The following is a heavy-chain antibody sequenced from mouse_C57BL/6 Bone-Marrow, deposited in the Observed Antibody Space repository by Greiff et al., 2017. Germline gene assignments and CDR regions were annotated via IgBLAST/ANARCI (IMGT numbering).Heavy chain of an antibody. CDR1: GYTFTRYW. D-gene: IGHD1-1*01. J-gene: IGHJ1*03. Sequence: QVQLQQSGAELAQPGASVKLSCKASGYTFTRYWMHWVKQRPGQGLEWIGYINPSSGYTKYNQKFKDKATLTADKSSSTAYMQLSSLTYEDSAVYYCDYGWYFDVWGTGTTVTVSS. CDR3: DYGWYFDV. V-gene: IGHV1-7*01. CDR2: INPSSGYT.